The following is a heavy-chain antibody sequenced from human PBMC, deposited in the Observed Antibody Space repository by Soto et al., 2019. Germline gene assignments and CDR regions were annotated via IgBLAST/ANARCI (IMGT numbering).Heavy chain of an antibody. CDR3: ARVDESSWWAFDD. CDR2: TSTTNGNT. V-gene: IGHV1-18*04. CDR1: GYTFKDYS. J-gene: IGHJ4*02. Sequence: QVQLLQSGGAVKKPGASVRVSCKTSGYTFKDYSISWVRQAPGQGLEWMGWTSTTNGNTNTAQRFQGRVTMTADTSTRTAFMELTNLRFDDTAVYYCARVDESSWWAFDDWGQGTLVTVSS. D-gene: IGHD6-13*01.